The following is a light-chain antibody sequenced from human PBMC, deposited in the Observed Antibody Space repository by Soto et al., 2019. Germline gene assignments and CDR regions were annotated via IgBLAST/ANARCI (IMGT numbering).Light chain of an antibody. CDR3: QQANTFPALT. J-gene: IGKJ4*01. Sequence: DIQMTQSPSSVSASVGDRVTITCRASQDISSWLAWYQQKPGKAPKLLIYDASSLQSGVPSRLSGSGSGTDFTLTISSLQPEDFATYYCQQANTFPALTFGGGTKVEIK. CDR2: DAS. CDR1: QDISSW. V-gene: IGKV1-12*01.